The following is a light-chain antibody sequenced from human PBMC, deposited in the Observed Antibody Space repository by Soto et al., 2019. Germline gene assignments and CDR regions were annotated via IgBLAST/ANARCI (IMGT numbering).Light chain of an antibody. CDR3: QKYDTAPFT. J-gene: IGKJ3*01. V-gene: IGKV1-27*01. CDR1: QGIAFY. Sequence: DVQMPQSPSSLSASVGETVTITFSASQGIAFYLAWFQQRPGKAPNLLISAASNLQSGVPSRFSGSGSGTDFTLTISSLQPEDVATYYCQKYDTAPFTCGPGTRVDVK. CDR2: AAS.